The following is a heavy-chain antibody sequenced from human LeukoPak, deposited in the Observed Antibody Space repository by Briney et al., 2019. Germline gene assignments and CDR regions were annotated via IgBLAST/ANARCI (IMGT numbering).Heavy chain of an antibody. CDR2: IYNSGST. V-gene: IGHV4-59*08. D-gene: IGHD4-23*01. CDR1: GDSITTYS. J-gene: IGHJ2*01. Sequence: PSETLSLTCTVSGDSITTYSWSWIRQSPGKGLECIGYIYNSGSTNYNPSLKSRVTISGDTSKNQFSLRLSSVTAADTAVYYCARRGAAVTRNWHFDLWGRGTLVTVSS. CDR3: ARRGAAVTRNWHFDL.